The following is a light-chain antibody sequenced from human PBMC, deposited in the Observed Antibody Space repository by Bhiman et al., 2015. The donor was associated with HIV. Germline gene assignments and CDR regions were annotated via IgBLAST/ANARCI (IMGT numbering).Light chain of an antibody. CDR3: SSYTSSSIYV. CDR1: SSDVGGYNY. CDR2: DVT. Sequence: QSALTQPRSVSGSPGQSVTISCTGTSSDVGGYNYVSWYQQHPGKAPKFMIYDVTKRPSGVSNRFSGSKSGNTASLTISGLQAEDEADYYCSSYTSSSIYVFGTGTKVTVL. V-gene: IGLV2-11*01. J-gene: IGLJ1*01.